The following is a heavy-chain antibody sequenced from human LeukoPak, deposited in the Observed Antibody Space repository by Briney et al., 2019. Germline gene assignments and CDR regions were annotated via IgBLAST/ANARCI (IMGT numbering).Heavy chain of an antibody. D-gene: IGHD3-16*02. Sequence: SVKVSCKASGGTFSSYAISWVRQAPGQGLEWMGGIIPIFGTANYAQKFQGRVTITPDESTITAYMELSSLRSEDTAVYYCASAGITFGGVIVNWFDPWGQGTLVTVSS. V-gene: IGHV1-69*13. CDR3: ASAGITFGGVIVNWFDP. CDR2: IIPIFGTA. CDR1: GGTFSSYA. J-gene: IGHJ5*02.